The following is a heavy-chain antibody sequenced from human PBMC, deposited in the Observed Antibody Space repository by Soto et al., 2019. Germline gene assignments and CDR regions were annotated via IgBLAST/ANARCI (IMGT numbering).Heavy chain of an antibody. CDR3: ARATQYGIAGTCYSCDSDY. D-gene: IGHD2-15*01. CDR2: ISRSANAI. CDR1: GFTFSDYY. Sequence: QVQLVESGGGLVKPGGSLRLSCAASGFTFSDYYMNWFRQAPGKGLEWVSYISRSANAIYYADSVKGRFTISRDNTRDSLCLQMNSLRAEYTAVYYCARATQYGIAGTCYSCDSDYWFQGALNTVS. V-gene: IGHV3-11*01. J-gene: IGHJ4*02.